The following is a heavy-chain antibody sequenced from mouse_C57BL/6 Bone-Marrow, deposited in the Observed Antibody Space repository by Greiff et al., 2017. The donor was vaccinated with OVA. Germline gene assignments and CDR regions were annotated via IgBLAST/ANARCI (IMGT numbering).Heavy chain of an antibody. CDR1: GFTFSSYG. J-gene: IGHJ2*01. CDR3: ARGGLRRGEYYFDY. D-gene: IGHD2-4*01. CDR2: ISSGGSYT. Sequence: EVMLVESGGDLVKPGGSLKLSCAASGFTFSSYGMSWVRQTPDKRLEWVATISSGGSYTYYPDSVKGRFTISRDNAKNTLYLQMSSLKSEDTAMYYCARGGLRRGEYYFDYWGQGTTLTVSS. V-gene: IGHV5-6*01.